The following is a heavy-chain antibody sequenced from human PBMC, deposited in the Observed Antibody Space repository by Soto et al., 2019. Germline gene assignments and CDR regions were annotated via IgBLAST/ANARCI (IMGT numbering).Heavy chain of an antibody. D-gene: IGHD5-12*01. Sequence: EVQLVESGGGLVQPGGSLRLSCAASGFTFSSYWMSWVRQAPGKGLEWVAKIKQDGSAKSYVDSVKGRFTISRDNAENPLYLEMNSLRAEDMAVYSCVRAPREDRGYQYYFDYWGQGTLVTVSS. J-gene: IGHJ4*02. V-gene: IGHV3-7*01. CDR1: GFTFSSYW. CDR2: IKQDGSAK. CDR3: VRAPREDRGYQYYFDY.